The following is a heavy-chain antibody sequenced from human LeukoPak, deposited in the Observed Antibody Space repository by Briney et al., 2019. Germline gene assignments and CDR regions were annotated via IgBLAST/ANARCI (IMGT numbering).Heavy chain of an antibody. CDR2: VSPGGYT. Sequence: SETLSLTCALSGVSVNDYYWSWIRQSPGKGLEWIGEVSPGGYTNYNPSLKSRVIISEDTSENHLSLKVRSVTAADPAPYYCARIRCGRGQPICYNHWAQGSLVTVSS. CDR1: GVSVNDYY. J-gene: IGHJ5*02. D-gene: IGHD2-21*01. V-gene: IGHV4-34*01. CDR3: ARIRCGRGQPICYNH.